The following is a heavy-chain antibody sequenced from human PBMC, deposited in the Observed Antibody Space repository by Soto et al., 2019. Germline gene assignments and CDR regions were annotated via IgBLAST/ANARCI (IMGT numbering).Heavy chain of an antibody. Sequence: EVQLVESGGGLAQPGGSLRLSCVSSGFSFSDHHMDWVRQAPGKGLEWVGRARNRAGSYTTEYAASVKGRFTISRDDSKNSLYVQMNSLKTEDTAVYYCSNSPVGKIGSGWGQGTLVTVSS. CDR1: GFSFSDHH. V-gene: IGHV3-72*01. CDR2: ARNRAGSYTT. D-gene: IGHD6-13*01. J-gene: IGHJ4*02. CDR3: SNSPVGKIGSG.